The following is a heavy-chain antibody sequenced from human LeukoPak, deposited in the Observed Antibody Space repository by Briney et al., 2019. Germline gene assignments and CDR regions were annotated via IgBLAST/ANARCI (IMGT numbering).Heavy chain of an antibody. CDR2: IIPIFGTA. CDR3: ARAPRVSSPGAGHYYYGMDV. D-gene: IGHD1-26*01. J-gene: IGHJ6*02. Sequence: GSSVKVSCKASGGTFSSYAISWVRQAPAQGLEWMGGIIPIFGTANYAQKFQGRVTITADESTSTAYMELSSLRSEDTAVYYCARAPRVSSPGAGHYYYGMDVWGQGTTVTVSS. V-gene: IGHV1-69*01. CDR1: GGTFSSYA.